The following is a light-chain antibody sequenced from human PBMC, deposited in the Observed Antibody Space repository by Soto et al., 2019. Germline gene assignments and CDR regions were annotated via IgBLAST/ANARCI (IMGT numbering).Light chain of an antibody. V-gene: IGKV1-39*01. Sequence: DIQMTQSPSSLSASVGGSVTITCQTSQRVSTYLNWYQQKPGKAPKLLLSAASSLHSGVPSRFSGIGSGTAFALTISSLQPEDFATYYCQQSYTTPKTFGQGAKV. CDR1: QRVSTY. CDR3: QQSYTTPKT. J-gene: IGKJ1*01. CDR2: AAS.